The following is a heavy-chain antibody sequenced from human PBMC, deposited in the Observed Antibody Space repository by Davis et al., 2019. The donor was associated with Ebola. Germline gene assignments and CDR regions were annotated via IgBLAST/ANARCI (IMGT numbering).Heavy chain of an antibody. CDR3: ARDGPHYYDSSGYYKILFDY. CDR2: IIPIFGTA. D-gene: IGHD3-22*01. Sequence: SVKVSCKASGGTFSSYAISWVRQAPGQGLEWMGGIIPIFGTANYAQKFQGRVTMTRDTSTSTAYMELRSLRSDDTAVYYCARDGPHYYDSSGYYKILFDYWGQGTLVTVSS. J-gene: IGHJ4*02. V-gene: IGHV1-69*05. CDR1: GGTFSSYA.